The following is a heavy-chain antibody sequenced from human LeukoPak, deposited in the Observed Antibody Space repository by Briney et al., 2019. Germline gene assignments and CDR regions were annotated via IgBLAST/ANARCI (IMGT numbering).Heavy chain of an antibody. CDR3: TRKLTENSYYYYYYMDV. V-gene: IGHV1-8*01. CDR2: MSPNSGNT. D-gene: IGHD4/OR15-4a*01. J-gene: IGHJ6*03. CDR1: GYTFTSYD. Sequence: ASVKVSCKASGYTFTSYDINWVRQATGQGLEWMGWMSPNSGNTGYAQKFQGRVTMTRNTSISTAYMELSSLRSEDTAVYYCTRKLTENSYYYYYYMDVWGKGTTVTVSS.